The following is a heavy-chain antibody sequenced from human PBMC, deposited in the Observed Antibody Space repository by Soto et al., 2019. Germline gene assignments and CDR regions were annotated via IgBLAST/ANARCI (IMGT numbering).Heavy chain of an antibody. V-gene: IGHV1-69*18. Sequence: QVQLVQSGAEVKTPGSSVKVSCEASGGTFNSYSINWVRRAPGQGLEWMGRIIPMFGTTDYAQRFQGRVTFTADESTNTASMEVTNLTSEDTAVYYCARAAVLTFTRFYDVDVWGQGTTVTVSS. CDR1: GGTFNSYS. CDR3: ARAAVLTFTRFYDVDV. CDR2: IIPMFGTT. D-gene: IGHD6-13*01. J-gene: IGHJ6*02.